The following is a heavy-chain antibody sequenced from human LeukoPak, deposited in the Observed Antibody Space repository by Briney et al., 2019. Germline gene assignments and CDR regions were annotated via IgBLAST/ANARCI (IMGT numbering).Heavy chain of an antibody. Sequence: AGGSLRLSCAAPGLITDDYAIHWVRQAPGKGLEWVSLISGDGGSTFYADSVRGRFTISRDNSKNSLSLQMNSLRAEDTAVYYCARRDNYDYWGQGTLVTVSS. D-gene: IGHD2-15*01. CDR3: ARRDNYDY. V-gene: IGHV3-43*02. CDR1: GLITDDYA. J-gene: IGHJ4*02. CDR2: ISGDGGST.